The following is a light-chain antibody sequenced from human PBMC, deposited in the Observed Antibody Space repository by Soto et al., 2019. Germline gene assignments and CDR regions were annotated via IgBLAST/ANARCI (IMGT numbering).Light chain of an antibody. J-gene: IGKJ1*01. CDR3: QQQNKCSPS. CDR2: GAS. Sequence: EIVIPHCRPIMYKSPGERATLSCRASQSVSSNLAWYQQKPGQAPRLLIYGASTRATGIPARFSGSGSGTEFTLTISSLLSEELAAYDCQQQNKCSPSFGLGIKV. V-gene: IGKV3-15*01. CDR1: QSVSSN.